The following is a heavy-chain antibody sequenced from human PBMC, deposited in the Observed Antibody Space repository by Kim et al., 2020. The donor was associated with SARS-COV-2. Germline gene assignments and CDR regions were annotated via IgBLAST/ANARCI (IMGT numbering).Heavy chain of an antibody. CDR1: GFTFSSYA. CDR2: IGGSNSDT. Sequence: GGSLRLSCEASGFTFSSYAMSWVRQAPGKGLEWVSRIGGSNSDTYYADSVKGRFTISRDNSRNTLYLQMNSLRTEDTALYFCAKEGSYCSGGGCYFGDNWLDPWGQGILVTVST. CDR3: AKEGSYCSGGGCYFGDNWLDP. J-gene: IGHJ5*02. D-gene: IGHD2-15*01. V-gene: IGHV3-23*01.